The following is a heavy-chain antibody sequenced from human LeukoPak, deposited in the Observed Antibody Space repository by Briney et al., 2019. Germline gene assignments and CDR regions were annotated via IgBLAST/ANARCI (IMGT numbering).Heavy chain of an antibody. V-gene: IGHV3-48*02. CDR2: ISSSISTK. Sequence: PGGSLRLSCAASGFVFSTYSMNWVRPAPGKGLDWVSYISSSISTKYYADSVKGRFTISRDNAKHSLYLQMNSLRDEDTGVYYCARNEQWLDTEYFQHWGQGTLVTVSS. J-gene: IGHJ1*01. D-gene: IGHD6-19*01. CDR1: GFVFSTYS. CDR3: ARNEQWLDTEYFQH.